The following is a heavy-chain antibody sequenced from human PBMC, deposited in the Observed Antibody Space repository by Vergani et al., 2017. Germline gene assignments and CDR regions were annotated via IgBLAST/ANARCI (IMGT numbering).Heavy chain of an antibody. CDR2: ISFDGTTV. V-gene: IGHV3-30-3*01. Sequence: QVQLVESGGGVVQPGTSLRLSCVVSGFALNRHAMYLVRQAPGKGLEWVVGISFDGTTVYYPDLVKGRFTISRDIAKNTLYLQVRRLRLEDTGVYHCVRDRGLCVGGRCYTEAWDYWGQGTPVTVSS. CDR3: VRDRGLCVGGRCYTEAWDY. D-gene: IGHD2-2*02. J-gene: IGHJ4*02. CDR1: GFALNRHA.